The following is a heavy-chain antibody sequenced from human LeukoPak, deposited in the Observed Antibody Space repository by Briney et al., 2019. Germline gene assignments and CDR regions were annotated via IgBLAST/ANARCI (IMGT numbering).Heavy chain of an antibody. J-gene: IGHJ4*02. D-gene: IGHD5-12*01. V-gene: IGHV1-46*01. Sequence: ASVKVSCKASGYTFTSYDMHWVRQAPGQGLEWMGVINPSGGSTSYAQKFQGRVTMTRDESTSTVYMELRSLKSEDTAVYYCAREGREAGYEGYDYWGQGTLVTVSS. CDR1: GYTFTSYD. CDR2: INPSGGST. CDR3: AREGREAGYEGYDY.